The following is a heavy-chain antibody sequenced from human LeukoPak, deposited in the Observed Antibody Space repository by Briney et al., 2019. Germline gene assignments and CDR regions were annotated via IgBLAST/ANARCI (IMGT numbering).Heavy chain of an antibody. J-gene: IGHJ4*02. Sequence: SETLSLTCTVSGGSISSYYWSWIRQPPGKGLEWIGYIYYSGSTNYNPSLKSRVTISVDTSKNQFSLKLSSVTAADTAVYYCARDRGSGYFDYWGQGTPVTVSS. V-gene: IGHV4-59*01. D-gene: IGHD2-15*01. CDR3: ARDRGSGYFDY. CDR1: GGSISSYY. CDR2: IYYSGST.